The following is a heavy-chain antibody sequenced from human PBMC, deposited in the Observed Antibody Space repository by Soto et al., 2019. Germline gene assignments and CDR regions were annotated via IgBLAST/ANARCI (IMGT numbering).Heavy chain of an antibody. CDR3: ARVWIQISRRGAFDI. Sequence: ASVKVSCKASGYTFTGYYMHWVGQARGQGLEWMGWINPNSGGTNYAQKFQGRVTMTRNTSISTAYMELSRLRSDDTAVYYCARVWIQISRRGAFDIWGQGTMVIVS. CDR1: GYTFTGYY. D-gene: IGHD5-18*01. J-gene: IGHJ3*02. V-gene: IGHV1-2*02. CDR2: INPNSGGT.